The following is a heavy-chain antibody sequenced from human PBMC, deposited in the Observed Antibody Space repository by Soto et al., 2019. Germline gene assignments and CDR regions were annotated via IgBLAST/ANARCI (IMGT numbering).Heavy chain of an antibody. J-gene: IGHJ6*02. V-gene: IGHV1-2*04. D-gene: IGHD3-22*01. CDR2: ISAYSGGT. Sequence: GASVKVSCKASGYTFTSYGISWVRQAPGQGLEWMGRISAYSGGTNYAQKFQGWVTMTRDTSISTAYMEPSRLRSDDTAVYYCARDRYYYDSSGSMDVWGQGTTVTVSS. CDR1: GYTFTSYG. CDR3: ARDRYYYDSSGSMDV.